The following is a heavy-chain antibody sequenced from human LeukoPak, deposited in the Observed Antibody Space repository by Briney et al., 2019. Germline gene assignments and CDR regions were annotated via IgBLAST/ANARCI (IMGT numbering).Heavy chain of an antibody. CDR3: AKDSHWILFDD. V-gene: IGHV3-23*01. CDR2: IGGSGTRT. Sequence: GGSLRLSCSASGFTFTTYGMNWVRQAPGKGLEWVSGIGGSGTRTYYADSVKGRFTISRDNSKNTLYLQMNSLRNEDTAVYYCAKDSHWILFDDWGQGTLVTVSS. D-gene: IGHD2-2*03. CDR1: GFTFTTYG. J-gene: IGHJ4*02.